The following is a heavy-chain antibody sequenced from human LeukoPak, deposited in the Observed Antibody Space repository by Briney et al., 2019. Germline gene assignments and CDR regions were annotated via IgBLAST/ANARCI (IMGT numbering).Heavy chain of an antibody. Sequence: ASVKVSCKASGYTFTSYGIRWVRQAPGQGLEWMGWISAYNGNTNYAQKLQGRVTMTTDTSTSTAYMELRSLRSDDTAVYYCARVPGRVSQWLRFHYYYYMDVWGKGTTVTVSS. D-gene: IGHD5-12*01. CDR2: ISAYNGNT. J-gene: IGHJ6*03. CDR1: GYTFTSYG. CDR3: ARVPGRVSQWLRFHYYYYMDV. V-gene: IGHV1-18*01.